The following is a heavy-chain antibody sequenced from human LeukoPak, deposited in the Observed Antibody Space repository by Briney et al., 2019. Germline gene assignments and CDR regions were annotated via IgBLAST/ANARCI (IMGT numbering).Heavy chain of an antibody. V-gene: IGHV1-69*04. CDR1: GGTFSSYA. CDR3: VREGNQVLTKNFDL. CDR2: IIPILGIA. J-gene: IGHJ4*02. D-gene: IGHD4-23*01. Sequence: SVKVSCKASGGTFSSYAISWVRQAPGQGLEWMGRIIPILGIANYAQKFQGRVTITADKSTSTAYMELSSLRSEDTAIYYCVREGNQVLTKNFDLWGQGALVTVSS.